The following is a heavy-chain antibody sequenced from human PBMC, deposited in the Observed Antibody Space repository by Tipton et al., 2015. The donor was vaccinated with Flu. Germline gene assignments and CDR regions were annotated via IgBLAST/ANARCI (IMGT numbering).Heavy chain of an antibody. CDR3: ARDLGGEWELLPGDY. CDR1: GFTFSSYE. V-gene: IGHV3-48*03. Sequence: QLVQSGGGLVQPGGSLRLSCAASGFTFSSYEMNWVRQAPGKGLEWVSYISSSGSTIYYADSVKGRFTISRGNAKNSLYLQMNSLRAEDTAVYYCARDLGGEWELLPGDYWGQGTLVTVSS. J-gene: IGHJ4*02. D-gene: IGHD1-26*01. CDR2: ISSSGSTI.